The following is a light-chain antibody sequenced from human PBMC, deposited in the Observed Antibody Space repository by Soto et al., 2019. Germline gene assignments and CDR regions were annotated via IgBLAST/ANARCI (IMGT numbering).Light chain of an antibody. CDR2: LLS. J-gene: IGKJ4*01. V-gene: IGKV2-40*01. CDR3: MQRMKFSLT. CDR1: PSLFDRDDDKTY. Sequence: IVLTQAPLSLPVIPGEAASISCSSSPSLFDRDDDKTYLDWYLQRPGQSPQLLIYLLSHRASGVPDRLRGSGSGTDFTAKIIRVETEEVGVYDCMQRMKFSLTFGGGTKVEIK.